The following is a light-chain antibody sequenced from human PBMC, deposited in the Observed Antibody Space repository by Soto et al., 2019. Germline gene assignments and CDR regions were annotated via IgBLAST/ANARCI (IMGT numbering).Light chain of an antibody. CDR3: SSYTSSSTLV. CDR2: DVS. CDR1: SSDVGGYNF. Sequence: QSVLTQPASVSGSPGQSITISCTGTSSDVGGYNFVSWYQQHPGKAPKFLIYDVSNRPSGVSTRFSGSKSGNTASLTISGLQAEDEADYYCSSYTSSSTLVFGTGTRSPS. V-gene: IGLV2-14*03. J-gene: IGLJ1*01.